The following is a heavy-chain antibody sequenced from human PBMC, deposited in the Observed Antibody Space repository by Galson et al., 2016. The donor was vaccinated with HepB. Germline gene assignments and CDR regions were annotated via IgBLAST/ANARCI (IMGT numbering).Heavy chain of an antibody. CDR1: GFTFTNDW. CDR3: VSGYYDSSGYYHYYYGMDV. CDR2: MPYDGIRK. D-gene: IGHD3-22*01. J-gene: IGHJ6*02. Sequence: SLRLSCAASGFTFTNDWMAWVRQAPGKGLEWVAVMPYDGIRKYYADSVKGRFTISRDNSKNTLYLQMNSLRVDDTAVYYCVSGYYDSSGYYHYYYGMDVWGQGTTVTVSS. V-gene: IGHV3-30*03.